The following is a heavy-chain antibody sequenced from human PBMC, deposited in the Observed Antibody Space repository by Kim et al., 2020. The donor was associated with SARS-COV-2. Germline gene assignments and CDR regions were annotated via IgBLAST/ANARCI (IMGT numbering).Heavy chain of an antibody. D-gene: IGHD2-2*01. CDR2: IYHSGST. Sequence: SETLSLTCAVSGGSISSSNWWSWVRQPPGKGLEWIGEIYHSGSTNYNPSLKSRVTISVDKSKNQFSLKLSSVTAADTAVYYCAKFSVVPAAIVHGMDVWGQGTTVTVSS. J-gene: IGHJ6*02. V-gene: IGHV4-4*02. CDR3: AKFSVVPAAIVHGMDV. CDR1: GGSISSSNW.